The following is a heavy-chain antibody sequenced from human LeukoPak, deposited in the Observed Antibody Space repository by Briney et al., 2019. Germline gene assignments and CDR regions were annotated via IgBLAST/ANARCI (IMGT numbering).Heavy chain of an antibody. Sequence: KPSETLSLTCAVYGRSLSGYYWSWIRQPPGKGLEWIGEINHSGSTNYNPSLKSRVTISVDTSKNQFSLKLSSVTAADTAVYYCARGRMTNGYFDYWGHGTLVTVSS. D-gene: IGHD4-17*01. J-gene: IGHJ4*01. CDR1: GRSLSGYY. V-gene: IGHV4-34*01. CDR3: ARGRMTNGYFDY. CDR2: INHSGST.